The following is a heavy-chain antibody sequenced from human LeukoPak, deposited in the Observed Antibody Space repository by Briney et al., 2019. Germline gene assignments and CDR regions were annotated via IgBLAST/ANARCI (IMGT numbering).Heavy chain of an antibody. J-gene: IGHJ6*02. CDR1: GFTVSSDY. V-gene: IGHV3-66*01. CDR2: IYSGGST. D-gene: IGHD3-9*01. Sequence: GGSLRLSCAASGFTVSSDYMSWVRQAPGKGLEWVSVIYSGGSTYYADSVKGRFTISRDNSKNTLYLQMNSLRAEDTAVYYGARDLRYFDWLLSHYYYYYGMDVWGQGTTVTVSS. CDR3: ARDLRYFDWLLSHYYYYYGMDV.